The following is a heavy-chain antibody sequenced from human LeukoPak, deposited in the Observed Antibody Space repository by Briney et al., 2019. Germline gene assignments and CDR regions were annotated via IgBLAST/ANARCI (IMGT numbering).Heavy chain of an antibody. Sequence: GRSLRLSCAASGFTFSSYAMSWVRQAPGKGLEWVSAISGSGGSTYYADSVKGRFTISRDNSKNTLYLQMNSLRAEDTAVYYCARRLYDYVWGSYRSDAFDIWGQGTMVTVSS. CDR3: ARRLYDYVWGSYRSDAFDI. CDR1: GFTFSSYA. J-gene: IGHJ3*02. V-gene: IGHV3-23*01. D-gene: IGHD3-16*02. CDR2: ISGSGGST.